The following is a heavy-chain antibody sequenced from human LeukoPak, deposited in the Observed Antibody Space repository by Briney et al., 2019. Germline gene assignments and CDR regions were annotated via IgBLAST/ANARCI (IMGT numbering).Heavy chain of an antibody. J-gene: IGHJ6*02. CDR1: GFTFSSYW. CDR3: AREGGTIYYYYGMDV. Sequence: GGSLRLSCAASGFTFSSYWMHWVRQAPGKGLEWVSSISSSSTYIYYADSLKGRFTISRDNAKNSLYLQMNSLRAEDTAVYYCAREGGTIYYYYGMDVWGQGTTVTVSS. V-gene: IGHV3-21*01. CDR2: ISSSSTYI. D-gene: IGHD3-16*01.